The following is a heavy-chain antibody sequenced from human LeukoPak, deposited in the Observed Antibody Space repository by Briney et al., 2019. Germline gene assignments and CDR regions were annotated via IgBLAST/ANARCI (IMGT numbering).Heavy chain of an antibody. CDR3: ASLITRLVRGVISPFDY. CDR1: GGSISSGGYY. CDR2: IYYSGST. V-gene: IGHV4-39*01. D-gene: IGHD3-10*01. Sequence: KPSETLSLTCTVSGGSISSGGYYWSWIRQPPGKGLEWIGSIYYSGSTYYNPSLKSRVTISVDTSKNQFSLKLSSVTAADTAVYYCASLITRLVRGVISPFDYWGQGTLVTVSS. J-gene: IGHJ4*02.